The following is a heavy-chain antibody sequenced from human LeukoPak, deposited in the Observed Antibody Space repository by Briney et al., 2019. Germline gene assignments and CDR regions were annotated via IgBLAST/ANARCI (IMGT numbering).Heavy chain of an antibody. CDR3: ARGGIVAAGTAIDY. J-gene: IGHJ4*01. CDR2: ISYDGSNK. D-gene: IGHD6-13*01. Sequence: PGRSLRLSCAASGFTFSSYGMHWVCQAPGKGLEWVAVISYDGSNKYYADSVKGRFTISRDNSKNTLYLQMNSLRAEDTAVYYCARGGIVAAGTAIDYWGHGPLVTVSS. V-gene: IGHV3-30*03. CDR1: GFTFSSYG.